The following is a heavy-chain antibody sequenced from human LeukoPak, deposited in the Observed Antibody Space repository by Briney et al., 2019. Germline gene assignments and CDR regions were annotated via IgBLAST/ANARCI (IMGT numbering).Heavy chain of an antibody. V-gene: IGHV1-8*01. CDR1: GYTFTSSD. Sequence: GASVKASCKASGYTFTSSDINWVRQATGEGLEWMGWMSPNSGDTGYAQKFQGRVTMTRDTSINTAYMELSSLGSEDTAVYYCARVGLRGSGTHHDWFDSWGQGTLITVSS. D-gene: IGHD3-10*01. CDR3: ARVGLRGSGTHHDWFDS. CDR2: MSPNSGDT. J-gene: IGHJ5*01.